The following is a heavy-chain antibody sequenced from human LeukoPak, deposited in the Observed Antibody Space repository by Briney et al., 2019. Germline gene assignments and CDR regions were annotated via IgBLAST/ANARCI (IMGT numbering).Heavy chain of an antibody. D-gene: IGHD5-12*01. J-gene: IGHJ4*02. CDR1: GFTFTSYA. CDR2: INPAGSET. CDR3: ATFGLVAALDF. Sequence: GGSLRLSCAASGFTFTSYAMSWVRHAPGTGLEWVANINPAGSETFHVDPVKGRFSISKDHAKNLVYLQMNSLRAEDTAVYYCATFGLVAALDFWGQGTLVTVSS. V-gene: IGHV3-7*01.